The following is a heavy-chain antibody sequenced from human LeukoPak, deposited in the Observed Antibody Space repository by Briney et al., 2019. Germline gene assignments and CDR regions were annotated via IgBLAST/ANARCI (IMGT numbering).Heavy chain of an antibody. CDR2: IKDDGSKK. D-gene: IGHD5-12*01. V-gene: IGHV3-7*02. CDR3: ARSKRSGYDALDS. Sequence: GGSLRLSCAASGFTFSRSWMIWVRQAPGKGLEWVANIKDDGSKKYHVDSVEGRFIISRDNAKNSLYLQMNSLRAEDTAVYYCARSKRSGYDALDSWGQGTLVTVSS. CDR1: GFTFSRSW. J-gene: IGHJ4*02.